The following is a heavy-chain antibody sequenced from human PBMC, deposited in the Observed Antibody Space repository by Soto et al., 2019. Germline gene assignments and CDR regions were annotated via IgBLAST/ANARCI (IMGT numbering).Heavy chain of an antibody. CDR2: INPSGGST. D-gene: IGHD1-26*01. J-gene: IGHJ6*02. CDR3: ARDLGWELPPIYYYYGMDV. CDR1: GYTFTSFG. Sequence: GASVKVSCKASGYTFTSFGISWVRQAPGQGLEWMGIINPSGGSTSYAQKFQGRVTMNRDTSTSTVYMELSSLRSEDTAVYYCARDLGWELPPIYYYYGMDVWGQGTTVTVSS. V-gene: IGHV1-46*01.